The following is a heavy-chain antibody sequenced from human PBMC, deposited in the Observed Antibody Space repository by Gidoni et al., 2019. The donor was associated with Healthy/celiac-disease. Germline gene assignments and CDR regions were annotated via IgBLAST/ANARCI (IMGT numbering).Heavy chain of an antibody. Sequence: QVQLVQSGAEVKTPGSSVTVSCKASAGTFSSYPISWVRLAPGQGLEWMGGIIPIFGIANYAQKFPGSVTITADKSTSTAYMELSSLRSEDTAVYYGASEHDIVVVVAGRRGWFDPWGQGTLVTVSS. J-gene: IGHJ5*02. D-gene: IGHD2-15*01. CDR2: IIPIFGIA. V-gene: IGHV1-69*17. CDR1: AGTFSSYP. CDR3: ASEHDIVVVVAGRRGWFDP.